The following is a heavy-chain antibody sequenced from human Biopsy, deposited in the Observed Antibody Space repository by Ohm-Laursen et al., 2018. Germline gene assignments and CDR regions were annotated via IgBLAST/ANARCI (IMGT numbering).Heavy chain of an antibody. CDR2: ISYDGSNK. Sequence: SLRLSCSASGFTFSSYGMHWVRQAPGKGLEWVAVISYDGSNKYYADSVKGRFTISRDNSKNTLYLQMNSLRAEDTAVYYCAKSQRGPYYDFRSGQNEENWFDPWGQGTLVTVSS. V-gene: IGHV3-30*18. D-gene: IGHD3-3*01. J-gene: IGHJ5*02. CDR3: AKSQRGPYYDFRSGQNEENWFDP. CDR1: GFTFSSYG.